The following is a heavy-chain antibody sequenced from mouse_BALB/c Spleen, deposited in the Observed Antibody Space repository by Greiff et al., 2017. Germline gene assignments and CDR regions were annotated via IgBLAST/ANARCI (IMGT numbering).Heavy chain of an antibody. V-gene: IGHV5-9-4*01. J-gene: IGHJ3*01. D-gene: IGHD2-2*01. CDR3: AREGYAAAWFAD. CDR2: ISSGGSYT. CDR1: GFTFSSYA. Sequence: DVKLVESGGGLVKPGGSLKLSCAASGFTFSSYAMSWVRQSPEKRLEWVAEISSGGSYTYYPDTVTGRFTLARDNAKNTLYLEMSSLRSEDTAMYYCAREGYAAAWFADWGQGTLVTVSA.